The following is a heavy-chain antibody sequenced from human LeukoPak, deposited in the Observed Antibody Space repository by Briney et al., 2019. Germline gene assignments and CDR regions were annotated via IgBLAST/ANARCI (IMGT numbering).Heavy chain of an antibody. CDR1: GGSMSNYY. D-gene: IGHD3-22*01. Sequence: PWETLSLTCTVSGGSMSNYYWSWIRQPPGKGLEWIAYIYYTGSTNYNPSLKSRVTISVDTSKNQFSLKLSSVTAADTALYYCARDSTMTHAFDIWGQGTLVTVSS. CDR2: IYYTGST. CDR3: ARDSTMTHAFDI. V-gene: IGHV4-59*01. J-gene: IGHJ3*02.